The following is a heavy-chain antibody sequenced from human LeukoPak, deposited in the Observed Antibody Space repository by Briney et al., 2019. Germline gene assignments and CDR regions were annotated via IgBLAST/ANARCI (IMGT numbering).Heavy chain of an antibody. J-gene: IGHJ5*02. V-gene: IGHV3-53*01. D-gene: IGHD3-10*01. CDR2: IYSGGST. Sequence: GGSLRLSCEGSAFIFSGHWMNWVRQTPGKGLEWVSVIYSGGSTYYADSVKGRFTISRDNSKNTLYLQMNSLRAEDTAVYYCARTTRYYYGPWGQGTLVTVSS. CDR3: ARTTRYYYGP. CDR1: AFIFSGHW.